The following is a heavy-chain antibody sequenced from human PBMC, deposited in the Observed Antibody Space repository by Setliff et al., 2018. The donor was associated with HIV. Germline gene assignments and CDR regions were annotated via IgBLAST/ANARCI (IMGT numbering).Heavy chain of an antibody. CDR2: ISPSGGST. Sequence: ASVKVSCKASGYTFTNSLIHWVRQAPGQGLEWMGGISPSGGSTNYAEKFQARVTLTRDTSTSTVYMELSGMREEDTAVYYCARDVVSGSGYYCDDYWGQGTLVTVSS. CDR1: GYTFTNSL. CDR3: ARDVVSGSGYYCDDY. V-gene: IGHV1-46*01. J-gene: IGHJ4*02. D-gene: IGHD3-3*01.